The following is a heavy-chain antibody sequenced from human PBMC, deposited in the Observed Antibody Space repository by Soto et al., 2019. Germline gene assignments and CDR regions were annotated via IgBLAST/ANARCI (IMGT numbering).Heavy chain of an antibody. V-gene: IGHV3-74*01. D-gene: IGHD2-15*01. CDR3: ARTSLVVPAATREDY. CDR2: INSDGSST. Sequence: EVQLVESGGGLVQPGGSLRLSCAASGFTFSSYWMHWVRQAPGKGLVWVSRINSDGSSTSYADSVKGRFTISRDNAKNTAYLQMTSLRAEDTAVYYCARTSLVVPAATREDYWGQGTLVTVSS. J-gene: IGHJ4*02. CDR1: GFTFSSYW.